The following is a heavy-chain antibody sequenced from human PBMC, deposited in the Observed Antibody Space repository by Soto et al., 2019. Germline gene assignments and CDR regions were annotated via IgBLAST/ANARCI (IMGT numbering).Heavy chain of an antibody. Sequence: EVQLVESGGGLVQPGRSLRLSYTASGFTFGDYAMSWFRQAPGKGLEWVGFIRSKAYGGTTEYAASVKGRFTISRDDSKSIAYLQMNSLKTEDTAVYYCTRDGYGGVIDYWGQGTLVTVSS. CDR1: GFTFGDYA. J-gene: IGHJ4*02. V-gene: IGHV3-49*03. CDR3: TRDGYGGVIDY. CDR2: IRSKAYGGTT. D-gene: IGHD4-17*01.